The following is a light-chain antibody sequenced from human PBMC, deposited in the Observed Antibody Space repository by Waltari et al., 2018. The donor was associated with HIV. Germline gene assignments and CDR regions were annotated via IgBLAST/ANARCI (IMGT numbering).Light chain of an antibody. Sequence: QSALTQPPSASGSPGQSVTISCTGTSRDVGAYNYFSWYQQHPGKAPKLMIYEVNKRPSGVPDRFSGSKSGNTASLSVSGLQAEDEADYYCSSYAGSNTVVFGGGTKLTVL. CDR3: SSYAGSNTVV. CDR2: EVN. J-gene: IGLJ2*01. CDR1: SRDVGAYNY. V-gene: IGLV2-8*01.